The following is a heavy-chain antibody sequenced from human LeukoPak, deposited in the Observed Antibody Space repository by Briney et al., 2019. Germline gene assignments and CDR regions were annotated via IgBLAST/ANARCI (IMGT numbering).Heavy chain of an antibody. D-gene: IGHD5-18*01. CDR2: ISSGSKYI. Sequence: GGSLRLSCTASGFTFGDYGMSWVRQAPGKGLEWVSSISSGSKYIYNADSVKGRFTISRDNAKNSLYLQMNSLRAEDTAVYYCARALSYSYGSMDFWGQGTLVIVSS. J-gene: IGHJ4*02. CDR3: ARALSYSYGSMDF. CDR1: GFTFGDYG. V-gene: IGHV3-21*01.